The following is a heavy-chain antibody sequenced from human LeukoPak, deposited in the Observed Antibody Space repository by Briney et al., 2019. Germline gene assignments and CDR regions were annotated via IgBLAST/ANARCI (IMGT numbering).Heavy chain of an antibody. CDR2: ISWNSGSI. J-gene: IGHJ4*02. Sequence: GRSLRLSCAASGLTFDDYATHWVRQAPGKGLEWVSGISWNSGSIGYADSVKGRFTISRDNAKNSLYLQMNSLRAEDTALYYCAKAEGGRGQGTLVTVSS. CDR3: AKAEGG. CDR1: GLTFDDYA. V-gene: IGHV3-9*01.